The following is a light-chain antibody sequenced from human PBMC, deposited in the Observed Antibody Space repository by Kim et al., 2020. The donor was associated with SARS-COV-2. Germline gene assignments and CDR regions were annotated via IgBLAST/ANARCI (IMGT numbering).Light chain of an antibody. Sequence: LSPGERATLSCRASQSVSRIFFAWYPAEPGQAPRLLIFWTTNKATGIPGRVSGSGSGTDFPLTISRLGPEDFAVYYRQQYSNSLGTFGQETKLEI. V-gene: IGKV3-20*01. CDR1: QSVSRIF. CDR3: QQYSNSLGT. J-gene: IGKJ2*02. CDR2: WTT.